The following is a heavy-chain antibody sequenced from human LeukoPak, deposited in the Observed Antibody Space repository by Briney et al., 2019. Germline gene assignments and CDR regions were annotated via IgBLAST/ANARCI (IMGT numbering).Heavy chain of an antibody. CDR1: GFTFSSYA. CDR3: AKGDNDILTGYYNSFDY. V-gene: IGHV3-23*01. J-gene: IGHJ4*02. Sequence: GGSLRLSCAASGFTFSSYAMSWVRQAPGKGLEWVSAISGSGGSTYYADSVKGRFTISRDNSKNTLFLQMNSPRAEDTALYYCAKGDNDILTGYYNSFDYWGQGTLVTVSS. CDR2: ISGSGGST. D-gene: IGHD3-9*01.